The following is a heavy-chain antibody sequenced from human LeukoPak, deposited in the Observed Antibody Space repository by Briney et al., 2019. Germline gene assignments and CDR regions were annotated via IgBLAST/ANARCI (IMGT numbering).Heavy chain of an antibody. J-gene: IGHJ6*03. CDR2: ISSSGSTI. CDR3: ARLRWLQLRFYYYMDV. Sequence: PGGSLRLSCAASGFTFSDYYMSWIRQAPGKGLEWVSYISSSGSTIYYADSVKGRFTISRDNAKNSLYLQMNSLRAEDTAVYYCARLRWLQLRFYYYMDVWGKGTTVTVSS. D-gene: IGHD5-24*01. V-gene: IGHV3-11*04. CDR1: GFTFSDYY.